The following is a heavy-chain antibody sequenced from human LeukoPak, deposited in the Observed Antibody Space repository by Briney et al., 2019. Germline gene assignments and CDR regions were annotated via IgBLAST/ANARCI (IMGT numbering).Heavy chain of an antibody. Sequence: GGSLRLSCAASGFTFSSYAMRWVRQAPGKGLEWVSAISGSGGSTYYADSVKARFTISRDKSKNTLYLQMNSLRAEDRAVYYCAKKTSDYSSSWFDYWGQGTLVTVSS. D-gene: IGHD6-13*01. J-gene: IGHJ4*02. V-gene: IGHV3-23*01. CDR2: ISGSGGST. CDR3: AKKTSDYSSSWFDY. CDR1: GFTFSSYA.